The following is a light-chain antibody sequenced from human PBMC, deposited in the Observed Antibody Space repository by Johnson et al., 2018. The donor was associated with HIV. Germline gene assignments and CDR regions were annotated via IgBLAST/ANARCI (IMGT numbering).Light chain of an antibody. J-gene: IGLJ1*01. CDR1: SSNIGNNY. CDR2: ENN. CDR3: GTWDNSLNGYV. Sequence: SVLTQPPSVSAAPGQKVTISCSGSSSNIGNNYVSWYQQLPGTAPKLLIFENNKRPSGIPDRFSGSKSGTSATLGITGLQTGDEADYYCGTWDNSLNGYVFGTGTKVTVL. V-gene: IGLV1-51*02.